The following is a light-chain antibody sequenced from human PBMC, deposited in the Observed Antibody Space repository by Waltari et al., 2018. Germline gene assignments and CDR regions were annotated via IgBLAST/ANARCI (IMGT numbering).Light chain of an antibody. CDR3: QHYNGYPLT. J-gene: IGKJ3*01. CDR2: HAS. Sequence: DIQMTQFTSSVSASVVDRVTITCRASQDIDQSLAWFQQKPGKAPKSLITHASSLRSGVPSRFSGSGSGTDFSLTISSLRAEDSATYYCQHYNGYPLTFGPGTKVEIK. CDR1: QDIDQS. V-gene: IGKV1-16*01.